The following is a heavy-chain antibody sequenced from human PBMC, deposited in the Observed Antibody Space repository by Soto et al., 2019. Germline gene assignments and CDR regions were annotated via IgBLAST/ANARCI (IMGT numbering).Heavy chain of an antibody. D-gene: IGHD6-6*01. CDR2: TYYRSKWYN. CDR1: GDSVSSNSAA. V-gene: IGHV6-1*01. J-gene: IGHJ6*03. CDR3: ARAEYSSSSTYYYYYMDV. Sequence: SQTLSLTCAISGDSVSSNSAAWNWIRQSPSRGLEWLGRTYYRSKWYNDYAVSVKSRITINPDTSKNQFSLQLNSVTPEDKAVDYCARAEYSSSSTYYYYYMDVWGKGTTVTVSS.